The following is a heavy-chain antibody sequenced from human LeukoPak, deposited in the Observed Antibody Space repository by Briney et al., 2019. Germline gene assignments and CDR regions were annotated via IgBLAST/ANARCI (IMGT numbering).Heavy chain of an antibody. CDR2: ISAYNGNT. CDR3: ARVDTGYYYYGMDV. Sequence: ASVKVSCKASGYTFTSYGISWVRQAPGQGLEWMGWISAYNGNTNYAQKLQGRVTMNTDTSTSTAYMELRSLRSDDTAVYYCARVDTGYYYYGMDVWGQGTTVTVSS. J-gene: IGHJ6*02. V-gene: IGHV1-18*01. CDR1: GYTFTSYG. D-gene: IGHD5-18*01.